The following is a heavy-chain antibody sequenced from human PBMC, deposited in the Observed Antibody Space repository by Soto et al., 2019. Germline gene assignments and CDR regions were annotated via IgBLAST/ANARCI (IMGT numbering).Heavy chain of an antibody. D-gene: IGHD2-8*02. J-gene: IGHJ4*02. CDR1: GARLTEVS. Sequence: QVQVVQSGAEVKKPGASVKVSCKVSGARLTEVSLQWVRQGPGGRLQWMGGFDVTQRKTVYAQDFQGRVTMTDDTSANTGYVRLSGLRSEDTAVYYCVVAGYWTWGQGALVTVSS. V-gene: IGHV1-24*01. CDR3: VVAGYWT. CDR2: FDVTQRKT.